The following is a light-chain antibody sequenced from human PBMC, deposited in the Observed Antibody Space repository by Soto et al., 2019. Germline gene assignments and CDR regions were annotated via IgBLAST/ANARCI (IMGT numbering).Light chain of an antibody. CDR2: AAS. V-gene: IGKV1-17*01. J-gene: IGKJ1*01. Sequence: DIQMTQSPSFLSASVGDRVTITCRASQAIRNDLGWYQQKPAKAPKRLIYAASSLQSGVPSRFSGSGSGTEFTLTISSLQPEDSATYYCLQHNTYPRTFGQGTKVEIK. CDR1: QAIRND. CDR3: LQHNTYPRT.